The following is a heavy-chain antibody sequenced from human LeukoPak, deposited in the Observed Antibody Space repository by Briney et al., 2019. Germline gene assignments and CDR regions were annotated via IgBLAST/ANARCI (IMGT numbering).Heavy chain of an antibody. D-gene: IGHD2-15*01. V-gene: IGHV3-7*01. CDR2: IRHDGNAK. CDR3: ATSHDSAGND. CDR1: GFLFSDFW. Sequence: GGSLRLSCAASGFLFSDFWMSWVRQAPGKGLEWVANIRHDGNAKNYVPSVRGRFTISRDNAKNSLYLQMNSLTVEDTAVYYCATSHDSAGNDWGQGTLVTVSS. J-gene: IGHJ4*02.